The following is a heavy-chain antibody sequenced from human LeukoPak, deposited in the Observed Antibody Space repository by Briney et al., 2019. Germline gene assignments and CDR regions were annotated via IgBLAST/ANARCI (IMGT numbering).Heavy chain of an antibody. J-gene: IGHJ4*02. Sequence: GGSLRLSCAASGFTFSSHWMQWVRQAPGKGLEWVANIKQDGSEKYYADSVKGRFIISRDNAKNALYLQMSSLRAEDTAIYYCARRYFDYWGQGTLVTVSS. CDR1: GFTFSSHW. CDR2: IKQDGSEK. CDR3: ARRYFDY. V-gene: IGHV3-7*03.